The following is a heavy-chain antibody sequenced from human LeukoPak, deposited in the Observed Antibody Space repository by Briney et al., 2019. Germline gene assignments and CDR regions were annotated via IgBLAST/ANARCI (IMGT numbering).Heavy chain of an antibody. Sequence: SETLSLTCTVSGSSISSYYWSWIRQPAGKGLEWIGRIYTSGSTNYNPSLKSRVTMSVDTSKNQFSLKLSSVTAADTAVYYCAREIRSSSWSYYYYYYMDVWGKGTTVTISS. CDR2: IYTSGST. D-gene: IGHD6-13*01. CDR1: GSSISSYY. CDR3: AREIRSSSWSYYYYYYMDV. V-gene: IGHV4-4*07. J-gene: IGHJ6*03.